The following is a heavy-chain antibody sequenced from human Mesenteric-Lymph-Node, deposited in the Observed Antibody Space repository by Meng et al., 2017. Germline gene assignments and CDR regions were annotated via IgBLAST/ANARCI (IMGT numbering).Heavy chain of an antibody. V-gene: IGHV3-53*04. CDR1: GFIVSNNY. D-gene: IGHD1-26*01. J-gene: IGHJ3*02. Sequence: GGSLRLSCAVSGFIVSNNYMSWVRQAPGKGLEWVSFIHSGGSTHYADSVKGRFTISRQNSKNTLYLQMDSLRIEDSAIYFCAGARYSGSHYLSVGAFDIWGQGTMVTVSS. CDR3: AGARYSGSHYLSVGAFDI. CDR2: IHSGGST.